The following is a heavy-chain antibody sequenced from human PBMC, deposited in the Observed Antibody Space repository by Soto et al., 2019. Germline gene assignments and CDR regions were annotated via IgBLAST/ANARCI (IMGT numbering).Heavy chain of an antibody. D-gene: IGHD6-13*01. CDR1: GFTVSSNY. CDR3: ARVHKKGRWYVDY. J-gene: IGHJ4*02. Sequence: EVQLVESGGGLVQPGGSLRLSCAASGFTVSSNYMSWVRQAPGKGLEWVSVIYSGGSTYYADSVKGRFTISRDNSKNTLYLQMNSLRAEDTAVYYCARVHKKGRWYVDYWGQGTLVTVSS. V-gene: IGHV3-66*01. CDR2: IYSGGST.